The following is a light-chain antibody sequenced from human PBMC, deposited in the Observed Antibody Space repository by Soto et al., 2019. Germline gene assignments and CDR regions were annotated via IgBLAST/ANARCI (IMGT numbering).Light chain of an antibody. J-gene: IGLJ2*01. Sequence: QSVLTQPPSVSGAPGQRVTISCTGSSSNIGAGYDVHWYQQLPGTAPKLLIYGNSNRPSGVPDRFSGSKSGTSASLAITGLQAEDEADYYCQSYDSSLSVDVVFSGGTKLTVL. CDR3: QSYDSSLSVDVV. CDR1: SSNIGAGYD. V-gene: IGLV1-40*01. CDR2: GNS.